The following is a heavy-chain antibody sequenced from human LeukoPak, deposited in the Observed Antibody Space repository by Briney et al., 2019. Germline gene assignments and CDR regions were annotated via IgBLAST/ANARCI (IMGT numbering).Heavy chain of an antibody. D-gene: IGHD6-19*01. J-gene: IGHJ4*02. CDR2: ISGSGGTT. CDR1: GFTFSSYA. CDR3: ARATIAVAGTL. V-gene: IGHV3-23*01. Sequence: GGSLRLSCAASGFTFSSYAMSWVRRPPGEGLQWVSIISGSGGTTFYADSVKGRFTISRDNSKNTLYLQMNSLRAEDMAVYYCARATIAVAGTLWGQGTLVTVSS.